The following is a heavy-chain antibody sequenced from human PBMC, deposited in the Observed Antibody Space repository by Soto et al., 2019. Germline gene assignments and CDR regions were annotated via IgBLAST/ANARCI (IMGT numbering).Heavy chain of an antibody. CDR2: ISSSSSYI. Sequence: GGSLRLSCAASGFTFSSYSMNWVRQAPGKGLEWVSSISSSSSYIYYADSVKGRFTISRDNAKNSLYLQMNSLRAEDTAVYYCERVGRSYYYYYGMDVWGQGTTVPVSS. V-gene: IGHV3-21*01. CDR3: ERVGRSYYYYYGMDV. CDR1: GFTFSSYS. J-gene: IGHJ6*02.